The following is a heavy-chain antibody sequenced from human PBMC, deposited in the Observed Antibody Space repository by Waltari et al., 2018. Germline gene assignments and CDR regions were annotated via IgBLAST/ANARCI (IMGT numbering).Heavy chain of an antibody. Sequence: QVQLQQWGAGLLKPSETLSLTCGVNAGSLSGYSWAWIRLSPGKGLEWIGEINYSGETDYNPSLKSRVTMTIDTSNNRLSLRLTSVTASDTAIYYCARGSIGSNPLDYWGQGTLVTVSS. V-gene: IGHV4-34*02. CDR1: AGSLSGYS. CDR2: INYSGET. J-gene: IGHJ4*02. CDR3: ARGSIGSNPLDY. D-gene: IGHD2-2*03.